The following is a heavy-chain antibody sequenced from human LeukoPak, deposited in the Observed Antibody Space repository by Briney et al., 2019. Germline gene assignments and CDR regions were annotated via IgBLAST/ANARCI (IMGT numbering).Heavy chain of an antibody. D-gene: IGHD2-8*02. Sequence: GGSLRLSCVASGFTFSNHAMTWVRQAPGKVPEWVSAISANGVDTFYAPSVKGRFTISRDDSKNTLYLQINSLRAEDTAIYYCAKDVWWSVSWGQGTLVTVSS. CDR1: GFTFSNHA. CDR2: ISANGVDT. J-gene: IGHJ5*02. V-gene: IGHV3-23*01. CDR3: AKDVWWSVS.